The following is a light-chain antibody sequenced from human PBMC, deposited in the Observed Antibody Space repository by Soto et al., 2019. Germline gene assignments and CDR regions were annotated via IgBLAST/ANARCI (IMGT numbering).Light chain of an antibody. Sequence: QSVLTQPRSVSGSPGQSVTISCTGTSSDVGGYNYVSWYQQHPGKAPKLMIYDVGKRPSGVPDRFSGSKSDNTASLTISGLQAEDEADYYCCSYASSYTRVFGTGTKVTAL. V-gene: IGLV2-11*01. CDR2: DVG. J-gene: IGLJ1*01. CDR3: CSYASSYTRV. CDR1: SSDVGGYNY.